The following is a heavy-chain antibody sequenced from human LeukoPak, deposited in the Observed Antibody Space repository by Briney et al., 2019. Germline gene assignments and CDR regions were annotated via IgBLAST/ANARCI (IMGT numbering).Heavy chain of an antibody. CDR3: ARRGTTVVKWYYFDY. Sequence: PGGSLRLSCAASGFTFSSYWMSWVRQAPGKGLEWVANIKQDGSEKYYVDSVKGRFTISRDNAKNSLYLQMNSLRAEDTAVYYCARRGTTVVKWYYFDYWGQGTLVTVSS. D-gene: IGHD4-23*01. CDR1: GFTFSSYW. V-gene: IGHV3-7*01. CDR2: IKQDGSEK. J-gene: IGHJ4*02.